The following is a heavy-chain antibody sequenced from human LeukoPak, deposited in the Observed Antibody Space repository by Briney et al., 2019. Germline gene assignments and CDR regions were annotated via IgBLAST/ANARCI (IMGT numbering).Heavy chain of an antibody. CDR1: GFGFSTYT. J-gene: IGHJ4*02. CDR2: ISGSDGST. CDR3: ARDIPITMVRGVTFDY. D-gene: IGHD3-10*01. V-gene: IGHV3-23*01. Sequence: GGSLRLSCAASGFGFSTYTMSWVRQAPGKGLEWVSAISGSDGSTFYADSVRGRFTISRDNAKNSLYLQMNSLRAEDTAVYYCARDIPITMVRGVTFDYWGQGTLVTVSS.